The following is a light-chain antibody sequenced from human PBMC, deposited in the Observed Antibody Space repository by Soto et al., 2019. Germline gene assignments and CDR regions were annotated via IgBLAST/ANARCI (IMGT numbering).Light chain of an antibody. CDR2: GAS. CDR1: QSISSS. CDR3: QQYNSWPLT. V-gene: IGKV3-15*01. J-gene: IGKJ4*01. Sequence: VMTQSPATLSMSPGERATLSCRASQSISSSLAWYQQKPGQAPRLLIYGASTRATGVPARFSGSGSGTEFTLSISSLQSEDFAVYYCQQYNSWPLTFGGGTKVDIK.